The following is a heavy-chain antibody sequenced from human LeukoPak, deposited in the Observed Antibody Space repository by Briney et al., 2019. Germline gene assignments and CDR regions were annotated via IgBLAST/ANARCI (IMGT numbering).Heavy chain of an antibody. J-gene: IGHJ4*02. D-gene: IGHD3-9*01. CDR1: GFTFSPYT. CDR3: ARDLTGDEAPDY. CDR2: ISGSSNYI. V-gene: IGHV3-21*01. Sequence: GGSLRLSCAASGFTFSPYTMTWVRQAPGKGLEWVSSISGSSNYIYYADSVKGRFTISRDNAKNSLYLQMNSLRAEDTAVYYCARDLTGDEAPDYWGQGTLVTVSS.